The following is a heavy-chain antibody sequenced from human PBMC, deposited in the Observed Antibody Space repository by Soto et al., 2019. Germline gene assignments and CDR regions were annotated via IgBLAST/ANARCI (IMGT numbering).Heavy chain of an antibody. V-gene: IGHV1-18*01. J-gene: IGHJ3*01. CDR1: CYPSTSYG. CDR3: ARTFFYQCIDSRGYSFDAFDV. D-gene: IGHD3-22*01. Sequence: ASVKFSCTASCYPSTSYGMSWLREASGQVPEWMGLLSEHSGISEYPQRLQGRVTITTARXTSTAYMELRSLRSDDTSVYYYARTFFYQCIDSRGYSFDAFDVWGPGSLVTVSS. CDR2: LSEHSGIS.